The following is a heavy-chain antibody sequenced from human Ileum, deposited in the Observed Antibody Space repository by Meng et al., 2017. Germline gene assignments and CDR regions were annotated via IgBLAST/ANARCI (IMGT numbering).Heavy chain of an antibody. J-gene: IGHJ4*02. D-gene: IGHD3-22*01. CDR1: GGSFSGFY. CDR3: ARVDFRGDSRDSSGLGL. Sequence: QVQLKVWGAQRLRPSETLSLTCAVYGGSFSGFYWSWIRQSPEKGLEWIGEINHGGGTNYNPSLSSRVTISVDTSKNQFSLKVNSVTAADTAFYYCARVDFRGDSRDSSGLGLWGQGTLVTVSS. CDR2: INHGGGT. V-gene: IGHV4-34*01.